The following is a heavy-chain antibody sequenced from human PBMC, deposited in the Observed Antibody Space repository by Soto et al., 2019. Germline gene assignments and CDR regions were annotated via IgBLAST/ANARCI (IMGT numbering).Heavy chain of an antibody. CDR1: GFGFDSYA. V-gene: IGHV3-23*01. CDR2: IGSSGGDI. Sequence: EVQLLESGGGLVQVGGSLRLSCVGSGFGFDSYAMSWVRQAPGKGLEWVSGIGSSGGDIVYADSVRGRFTISRDNSRNALYLHMNSLRAGDTAVYYCAKALWFGESSHYFDYWGQGTLVTVSS. D-gene: IGHD3-10*01. CDR3: AKALWFGESSHYFDY. J-gene: IGHJ4*02.